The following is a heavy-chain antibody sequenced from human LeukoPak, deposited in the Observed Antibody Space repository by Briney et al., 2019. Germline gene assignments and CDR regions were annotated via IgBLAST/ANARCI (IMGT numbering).Heavy chain of an antibody. Sequence: GGSLRLSCAAFGFTFSNAWMSWVRQAPGKGLEWVGRIKSKTDGGTTDYAAPVKGRFTISRDDSKNTLYLQMNSLKTEDTAVYYCTTAPDYVYFDYWGQGTLVTVSS. CDR2: IKSKTDGGTT. CDR3: TTAPDYVYFDY. CDR1: GFTFSNAW. D-gene: IGHD4-17*01. V-gene: IGHV3-15*01. J-gene: IGHJ4*02.